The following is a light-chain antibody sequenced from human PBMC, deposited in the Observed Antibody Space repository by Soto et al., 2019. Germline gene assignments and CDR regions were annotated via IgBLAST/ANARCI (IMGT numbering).Light chain of an antibody. CDR1: IGSIASNY. V-gene: IGLV6-57*02. CDR2: EDN. CDR3: QSYDSSNVV. Sequence: NFMLTQPHSVSESPGKTVTISCTGSIGSIASNYVQWYQQRPGSAPTTVIYEDNQRPSGVPDRCSGSIDSSSNSASLTISGLKTEDEAGYYCQSYDSSNVVFGGGTKLTVL. J-gene: IGLJ2*01.